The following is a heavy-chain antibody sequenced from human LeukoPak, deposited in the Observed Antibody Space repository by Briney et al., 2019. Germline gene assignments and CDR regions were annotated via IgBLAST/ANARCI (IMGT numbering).Heavy chain of an antibody. CDR3: ARHYGP. CDR2: IYDSGST. V-gene: IGHV4-39*01. D-gene: IGHD3-10*01. J-gene: IGHJ5*02. CDR1: VGTIRSSQYD. Sequence: PSETLSLTCTVSVGTIRSSQYDWGWMRQPPGKGLEWIGSIYDSGSTYSNPSLKGRVTISVDTSKNQFSLKLNSVTAADTAVYYCARHYGPWGQGTLVTVSS.